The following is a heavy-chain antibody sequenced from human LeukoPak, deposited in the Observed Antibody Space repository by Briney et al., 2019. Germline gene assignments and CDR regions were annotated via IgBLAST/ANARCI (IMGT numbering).Heavy chain of an antibody. Sequence: GGSLRLSCAASGFTFSSYSMNWVRQAPGKGLEWVSYISSSSSTIYYADSVKGRFTISRDNSKNTLYLQMNSLRTEDTAVYFCAKPETDFYYGMDVWGQGTTVTVSS. J-gene: IGHJ6*02. CDR1: GFTFSSYS. CDR2: ISSSSSTI. CDR3: AKPETDFYYGMDV. V-gene: IGHV3-48*01.